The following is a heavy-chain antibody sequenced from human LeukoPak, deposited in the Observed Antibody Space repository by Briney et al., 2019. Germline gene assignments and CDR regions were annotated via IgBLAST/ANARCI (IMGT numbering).Heavy chain of an antibody. CDR1: GGTFSSYA. D-gene: IGHD3-22*01. Sequence: ASVKVSCKASGGTFSSYAISWVRQAPGQGLEWMGGIIPIFGTANYAQKFQGRVTITADESTSTAYMEPSSLRSEDTAVYYCARGYYDSSGYPYRTNYYYGMDVWGQGTTVTVSS. J-gene: IGHJ6*02. CDR2: IIPIFGTA. V-gene: IGHV1-69*01. CDR3: ARGYYDSSGYPYRTNYYYGMDV.